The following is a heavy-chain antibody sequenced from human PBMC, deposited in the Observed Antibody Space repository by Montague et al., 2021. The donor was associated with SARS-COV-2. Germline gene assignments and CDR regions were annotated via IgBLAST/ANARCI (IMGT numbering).Heavy chain of an antibody. CDR2: INHSGST. D-gene: IGHD2-2*01. CDR3: TREGYQVLWSDYYYYGMDV. Sequence: ETLSLTCAVYGRSFSGYYWSWIRQPPGKGLEWIGEINHSGSTNYNPSLKSRVTISVDTSKNQFSLKLSSVTAADTAVYYCTREGYQVLWSDYYYYGMDVWGQGTTVTVSS. V-gene: IGHV4-34*01. J-gene: IGHJ6*02. CDR1: GRSFSGYY.